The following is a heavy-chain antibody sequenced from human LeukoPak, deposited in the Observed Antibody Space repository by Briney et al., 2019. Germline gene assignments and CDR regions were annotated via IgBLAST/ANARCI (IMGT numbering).Heavy chain of an antibody. CDR3: ARDLLRIQYGCFAP. J-gene: IGHJ5*02. Sequence: SETLSLTCTVSGGSISSYYWSWIRQPPGKGLEWIGYIYYSGSTNYNPSLKSRVTISVDTSKNQFSLKLDSVTAADTAVYYCARDLLRIQYGCFAPGSQATLVTVSS. D-gene: IGHD4-11*01. CDR2: IYYSGST. CDR1: GGSISSYY. V-gene: IGHV4-59*01.